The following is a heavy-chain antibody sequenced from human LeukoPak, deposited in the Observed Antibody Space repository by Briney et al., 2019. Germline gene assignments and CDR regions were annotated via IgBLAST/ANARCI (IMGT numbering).Heavy chain of an antibody. J-gene: IGHJ2*01. D-gene: IGHD6-19*01. CDR2: ISGYNGDT. CDR1: GYTFTRHG. CDR3: ARDPSNTSGWYQYFDL. V-gene: IGHV1-18*01. Sequence: ASVKVSCKTSGYTFTRHGISWGRQAPGQGLEWMGGISGYNGDTIYAQNFQGRVTLTTDTSTNTAYMELRSLRSDDTAVYYCARDPSNTSGWYQYFDLWGRGTLVTVSS.